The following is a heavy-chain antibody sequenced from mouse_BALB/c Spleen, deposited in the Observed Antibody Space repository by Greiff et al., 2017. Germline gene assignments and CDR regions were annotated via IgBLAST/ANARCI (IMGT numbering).Heavy chain of an antibody. Sequence: VQLKESGPRLVKPSQTLSLTCSVTGDSITSGYWNWIRKFPGNKLEYMGYISYSGSTYYNPSLKSRISITRDTSKNQYYLQLNSVTTEDTATYYCAKYDYEVYYAMDYWGQGTSVTVSS. CDR3: AKYDYEVYYAMDY. V-gene: IGHV3-8*02. J-gene: IGHJ4*01. CDR1: GDSITSGY. CDR2: ISYSGST. D-gene: IGHD2-4*01.